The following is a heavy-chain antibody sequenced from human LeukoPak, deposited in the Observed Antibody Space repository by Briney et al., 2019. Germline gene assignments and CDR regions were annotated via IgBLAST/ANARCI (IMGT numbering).Heavy chain of an antibody. Sequence: PGGSLRLSCAASGFIFSTYSINWVRQAPGKGLEWVSAISGSGGSTYYADSVKGRFTISRDNSKNTLYLQMNSLRAEDTAVYYCAKTPVALLEWLLGLSDYWGQGTLVTVSS. CDR1: GFIFSTYS. CDR2: ISGSGGST. V-gene: IGHV3-23*01. J-gene: IGHJ4*02. CDR3: AKTPVALLEWLLGLSDY. D-gene: IGHD3-3*01.